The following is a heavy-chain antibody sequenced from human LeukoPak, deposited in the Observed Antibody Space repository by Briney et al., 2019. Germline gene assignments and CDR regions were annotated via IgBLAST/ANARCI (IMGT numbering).Heavy chain of an antibody. CDR2: ISSDGSNK. CDR1: RFIFRNYG. CDR3: ARDRSQEFDP. V-gene: IGHV3-30*03. D-gene: IGHD3-10*01. Sequence: PGGSLRLSCAASRFIFRNYGMHWVRQAPGKGLEWVAAISSDGSNKDYADSVKGRFSISRDNSKNTLYLQTNRLRGDDTAVYYCARDRSQEFDPWGQGTLVTVSS. J-gene: IGHJ5*02.